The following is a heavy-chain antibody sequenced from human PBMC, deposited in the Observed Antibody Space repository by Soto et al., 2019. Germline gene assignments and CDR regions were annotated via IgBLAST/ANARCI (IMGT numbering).Heavy chain of an antibody. D-gene: IGHD3-10*01. CDR2: ISGSGGST. J-gene: IGHJ4*02. CDR1: GFTFSSYA. CDR3: AKDSMVRGVIILFCFDY. Sequence: EVQLLESGGGLVQPGGSLRLSCAASGFTFSSYAMSWVRQAPGKGLEWVSAISGSGGSTYYADSVKGRFTISRDNSKNTLYLQINSLRAEETAVYYCAKDSMVRGVIILFCFDYWGQGTLVTVSS. V-gene: IGHV3-23*01.